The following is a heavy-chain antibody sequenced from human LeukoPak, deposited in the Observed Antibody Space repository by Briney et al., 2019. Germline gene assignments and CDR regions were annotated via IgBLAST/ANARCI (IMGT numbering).Heavy chain of an antibody. CDR1: GYTFTGYY. CDR3: AREHTYGVHNAFDI. CDR2: INPNSGDT. Sequence: LGASVKVSCKASGYTFTGYYIYWVRQAPGQGLEWMGWINPNSGDTKYAQNFQGRVTMTRDTSITTAYVEVSRVRSDDTAIYYCAREHTYGVHNAFDIWGQGTMVTVSS. V-gene: IGHV1-2*03. J-gene: IGHJ3*02. D-gene: IGHD5-18*01.